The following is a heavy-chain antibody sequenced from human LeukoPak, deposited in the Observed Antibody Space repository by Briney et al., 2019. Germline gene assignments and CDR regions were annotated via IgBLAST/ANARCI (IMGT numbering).Heavy chain of an antibody. Sequence: SETLSLTCAVYGGSFSGYYWSWIRQPPGKGLEWMGEINHSGSTNYNPSLKSRVTISVDTSKNQFSLKLSSVTAADTAVYYCARSQRYYYDSSGYPFDYWGQGTLVTVSS. CDR2: INHSGST. V-gene: IGHV4-34*01. J-gene: IGHJ4*02. CDR1: GGSFSGYY. CDR3: ARSQRYYYDSSGYPFDY. D-gene: IGHD3-22*01.